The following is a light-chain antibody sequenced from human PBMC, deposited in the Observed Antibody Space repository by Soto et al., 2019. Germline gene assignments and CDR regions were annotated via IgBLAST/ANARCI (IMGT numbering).Light chain of an antibody. CDR2: SNN. CDR3: AAWDDSLNGVV. CDR1: SSNIGSNT. Sequence: QSVLTKPPSASGTPGQRGTISCSGSSSNIGSNTVNWYQQLPGTAPKLHIYSNNQRPSGVPDRFSGSKSGTSASLAISGLQSEDEADYYCAAWDDSLNGVVFGGGTKVTVL. V-gene: IGLV1-44*01. J-gene: IGLJ2*01.